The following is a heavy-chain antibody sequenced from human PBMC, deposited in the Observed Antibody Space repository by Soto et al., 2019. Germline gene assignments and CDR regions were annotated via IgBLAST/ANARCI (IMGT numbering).Heavy chain of an antibody. J-gene: IGHJ6*02. CDR2: IIPLFGTT. V-gene: IGHV1-69*01. CDR1: GDTFKNCV. Sequence: QVQVVQSGVAVRRPGSSVKVSCKASGDTFKNCVISWVRQAPGQGLEWMGGIIPLFGTTDFAQRFQGRLTSTTDESTTTAYMELSRLRSEDTATYYCAAELGFGKLSVVWGQGTTVIVAS. D-gene: IGHD7-27*01. CDR3: AAELGFGKLSVV.